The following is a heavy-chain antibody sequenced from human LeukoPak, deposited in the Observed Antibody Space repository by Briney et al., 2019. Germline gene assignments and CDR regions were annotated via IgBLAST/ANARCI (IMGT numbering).Heavy chain of an antibody. CDR3: AKDSESSTSWYEYFDS. J-gene: IGHJ4*02. CDR2: IWDDGSNK. V-gene: IGHV3-33*06. Sequence: GGSLRLSCAASGFTFSSYGMHWVRQAPGKGLEWVAVIWDDGSNKYYADSVKGRFTISRDNSKSTLYLQMNSLRAEDTAVYYCAKDSESSTSWYEYFDSWGQGTLVTVSS. D-gene: IGHD6-13*01. CDR1: GFTFSSYG.